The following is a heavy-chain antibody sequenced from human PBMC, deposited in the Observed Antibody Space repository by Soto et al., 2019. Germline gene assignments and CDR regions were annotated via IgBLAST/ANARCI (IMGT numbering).Heavy chain of an antibody. CDR3: ARISQRVKPRAMDAFDI. CDR1: GGSTSFYF. D-gene: IGHD2-2*01. Sequence: PSETLSLTXTVSGGSTSFYFWNWVRQPAGKGLEWIGRIFTSGSTNYNPSLKSRVTMSIDTSKSQFSLKLSSVTAADTAVYYCARISQRVKPRAMDAFDIWGQGTVVTVSS. V-gene: IGHV4-4*07. J-gene: IGHJ3*02. CDR2: IFTSGST.